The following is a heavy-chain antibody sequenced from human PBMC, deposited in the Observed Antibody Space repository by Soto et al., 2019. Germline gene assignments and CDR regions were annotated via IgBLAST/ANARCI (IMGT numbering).Heavy chain of an antibody. CDR1: GYTFSGYS. CDR3: ARDVFCGGAPACPDMDV. D-gene: IGHD2-21*01. Sequence: ASVKVSCKASGYTFSGYSITWVRQAPAQGLEWMGRISGYNGNTNYARTLRGRLTLTTDTSTSTAYMELRSLTSDDTAVYYCARDVFCGGAPACPDMDVWSQGTTVTVSS. J-gene: IGHJ6*02. CDR2: ISGYNGNT. V-gene: IGHV1-18*04.